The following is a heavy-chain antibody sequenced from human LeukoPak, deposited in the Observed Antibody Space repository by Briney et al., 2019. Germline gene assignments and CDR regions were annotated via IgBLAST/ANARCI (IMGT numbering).Heavy chain of an antibody. D-gene: IGHD2-2*01. CDR2: IYYSGST. CDR3: ASQFVVVPAASPWFDP. Sequence: SETLSLTCTVSGGSISSSSYYWGWIRQPPGKGREWIGSIYYSGSTYYNPSLKSRVTISVDTSKHQLSLTLSSVTAADTAVYYCASQFVVVPAASPWFDPWGEGTLVTVSS. V-gene: IGHV4-39*01. J-gene: IGHJ5*02. CDR1: GGSISSSSYY.